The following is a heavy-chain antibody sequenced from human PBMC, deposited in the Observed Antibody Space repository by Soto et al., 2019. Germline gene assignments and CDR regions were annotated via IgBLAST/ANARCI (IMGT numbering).Heavy chain of an antibody. D-gene: IGHD1-26*01. Sequence: SETLSLTCAVYGGSFSGYYWSWIRQPPGKGLEWIGEINHSGSTNYNPSLKSRVTISVDTSKNQFSLKLSSVTAADTAVYYCARDARGGSYVKLDYWGQGTLVTVSS. CDR2: INHSGST. CDR1: GGSFSGYY. V-gene: IGHV4-34*01. CDR3: ARDARGGSYVKLDY. J-gene: IGHJ4*02.